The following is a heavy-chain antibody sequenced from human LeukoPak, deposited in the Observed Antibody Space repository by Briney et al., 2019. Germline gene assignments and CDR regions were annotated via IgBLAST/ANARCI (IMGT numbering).Heavy chain of an antibody. CDR1: GFTFSNYA. V-gene: IGHV3-23*01. J-gene: IGHJ4*02. CDR2: ISGSGGKT. CDR3: AKEDRYRDSWYQSLGY. Sequence: GGSLRLSGAASGFTFSNYAMSWVRRAPGKGLEWVSAISGSGGKTYYADSVKGRFTVSRDNSKNTLYLEMNSLRAEDTAVYYCAKEDRYRDSWYQSLGYWGQGTLVTVSS. D-gene: IGHD6-13*01.